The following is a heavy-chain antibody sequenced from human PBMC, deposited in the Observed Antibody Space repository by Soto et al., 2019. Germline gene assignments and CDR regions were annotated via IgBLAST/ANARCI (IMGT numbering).Heavy chain of an antibody. CDR2: IKDGGKT. CDR3: ARGQVGVVATP. CDR1: GGSFSGYL. D-gene: IGHD2-15*01. J-gene: IGHJ5*02. Sequence: QVQLQQWGAGLLKPSETLSLTCAVNGGSFSGYLWTWIRQPPGKGLEWIGEIKDGGKTIYSPSLRSRSTISAATSKNQVSLKVNSVTAADTAVYYCARGQVGVVATPWDQGALVTVSS. V-gene: IGHV4-34*01.